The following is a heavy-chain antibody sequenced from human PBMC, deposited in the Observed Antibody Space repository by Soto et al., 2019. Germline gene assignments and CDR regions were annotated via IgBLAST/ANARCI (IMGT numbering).Heavy chain of an antibody. Sequence: SETLSLTCAVYGWSFSGYYWSWIRQPPGKGLEWIGEINHNGSTNYNPSLKSRVTISVDTSKNQFSLKLSSVTAADTAVYYCARVKGPSSWDYWGQGTLVTVSS. CDR2: INHNGST. CDR1: GWSFSGYY. D-gene: IGHD6-13*01. V-gene: IGHV4-34*01. CDR3: ARVKGPSSWDY. J-gene: IGHJ4*02.